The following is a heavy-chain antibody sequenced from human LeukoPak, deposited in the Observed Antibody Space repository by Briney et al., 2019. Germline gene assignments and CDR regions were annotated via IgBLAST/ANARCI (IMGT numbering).Heavy chain of an antibody. D-gene: IGHD3-10*02. V-gene: IGHV3-13*05. J-gene: IGHJ6*04. CDR1: GFTFSSYD. CDR3: ARVVRGAYYGMDV. Sequence: GGSLRLSCAASGFTFSSYDMHWVRKATGKGLDWVSAIGTAGDPYYPGSLKGRFTISRENAKNSLYLQMNSLRAGDTAVYYCARVVRGAYYGMDVWGKGTTVTVSS. CDR2: IGTAGDP.